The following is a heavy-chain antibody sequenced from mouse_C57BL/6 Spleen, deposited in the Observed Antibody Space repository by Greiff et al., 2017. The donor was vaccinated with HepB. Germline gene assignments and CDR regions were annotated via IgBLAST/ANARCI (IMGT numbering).Heavy chain of an antibody. V-gene: IGHV5-17*01. Sequence: EVMLVESGGGLVKPGGSLKLSCAASGFTFSDYGMHWVRQAPEKGLEWVAYISSGSSTIYYADTVKGRFTISRDNAKNTLFLQMTSLRSEDTTMYYCARAYRYAMDYWGQGTSVTVSS. J-gene: IGHJ4*01. CDR3: ARAYRYAMDY. CDR2: ISSGSSTI. CDR1: GFTFSDYG.